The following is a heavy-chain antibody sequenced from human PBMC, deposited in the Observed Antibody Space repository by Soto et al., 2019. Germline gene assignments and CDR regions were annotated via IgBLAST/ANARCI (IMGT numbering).Heavy chain of an antibody. CDR2: ISRSGSTK. D-gene: IGHD3-22*01. CDR3: ATYYYDSGGYYDAFDI. Sequence: QVQLVESGGGLVKPGGSLRLSCAASGFTFSDHYMSWIRQAPGKGLEWVSYISRSGSTKYYADSVKGRFTISRDNAKNSLYLQMNSRRAEDTAVYYCATYYYDSGGYYDAFDIWGQGTMVTVSS. J-gene: IGHJ3*02. V-gene: IGHV3-11*01. CDR1: GFTFSDHY.